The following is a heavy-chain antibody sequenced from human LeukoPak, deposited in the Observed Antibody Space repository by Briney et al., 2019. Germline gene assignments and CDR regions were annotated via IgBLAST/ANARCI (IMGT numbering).Heavy chain of an antibody. V-gene: IGHV3-21*01. J-gene: IGHJ4*02. CDR2: ISSGSSYI. CDR3: ARDLMGVIPIYYFDY. CDR1: GFTFSSYS. Sequence: PGGSLRLSCAASGFTFSSYSMNWVRQAPGKGLEWVSSISSGSSYIYYADSVKGRFTISRDNAKNSLYLQMNSLRADDTAVYYCARDLMGVIPIYYFDYWGQGTLVTVSS. D-gene: IGHD3-16*02.